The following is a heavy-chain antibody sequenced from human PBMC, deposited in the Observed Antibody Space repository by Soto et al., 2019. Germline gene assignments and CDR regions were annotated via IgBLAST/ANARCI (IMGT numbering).Heavy chain of an antibody. CDR2: IKDGGVT. CDR3: ARGQEGVVATH. D-gene: IGHD5-12*01. CDR1: GGSLTGYY. Sequence: QVQLQQWGAGLLKPSETLSLTCAVNGGSLTGYYWCWIRQPPGKGLEWIGEIKDGGVTNYSPSLKSRVTMSADTSKNQFSLNLNSVTAADTAVYYCARGQEGVVATHWDQGTLVTVSS. J-gene: IGHJ4*02. V-gene: IGHV4-34*01.